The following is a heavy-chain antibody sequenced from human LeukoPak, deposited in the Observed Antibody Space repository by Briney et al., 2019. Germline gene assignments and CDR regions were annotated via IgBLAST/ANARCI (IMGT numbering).Heavy chain of an antibody. J-gene: IGHJ4*02. CDR1: GFTFSSYA. Sequence: GRSLRLSCAASGFTFSSYAMHWVRQAPGKGLEWVAVISYDGSNKYYADSVKGRFTISRDNSKNTLYLQMNSLRAEDTAVYYCARDMQQPRGFFDYWGQGTLVTVSS. CDR2: ISYDGSNK. CDR3: ARDMQQPRGFFDY. V-gene: IGHV3-30-3*01. D-gene: IGHD6-13*01.